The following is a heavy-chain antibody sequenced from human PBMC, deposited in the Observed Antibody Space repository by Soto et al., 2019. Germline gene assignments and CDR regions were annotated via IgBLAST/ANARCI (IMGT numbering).Heavy chain of an antibody. Sequence: QITLKESGPTLVKPTQTLTLTCTFSGFSLTTSGVGVGWIRQPPGKALEWLALISWDDDKRYSPSLKSRLSINKDTSKNQVVLTMTNMVPLDGGTYYCARSMIVTVRNWFDTWGQGTLVTVSS. CDR1: GFSLTTSGVG. CDR2: ISWDDDK. V-gene: IGHV2-5*02. J-gene: IGHJ5*02. D-gene: IGHD3-22*01. CDR3: ARSMIVTVRNWFDT.